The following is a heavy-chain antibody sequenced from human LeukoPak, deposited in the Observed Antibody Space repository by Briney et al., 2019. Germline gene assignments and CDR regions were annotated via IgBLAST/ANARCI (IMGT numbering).Heavy chain of an antibody. CDR3: AKDSDSSGYIPEY. V-gene: IGHV3-9*01. J-gene: IGHJ4*02. CDR2: ISWNSGSI. Sequence: PGGSLGLSCAASGFTFDDYAMHWVRQAPGKGLEWVSGISWNSGSIGYADSVEGRFTISRDNAKNSLYLQMNSLRAEDTALYHCAKDSDSSGYIPEYWGRGTLVTVSS. D-gene: IGHD3-22*01. CDR1: GFTFDDYA.